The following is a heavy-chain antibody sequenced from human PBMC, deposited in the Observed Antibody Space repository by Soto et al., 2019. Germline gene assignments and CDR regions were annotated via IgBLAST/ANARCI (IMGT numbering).Heavy chain of an antibody. V-gene: IGHV3-73*01. Sequence: GGSLRLSCAASGFTFSGSAMHWVRQSSGKGLEWVGRIRSKANNYGTAYAASVTGRFTVSRDDSKNTAYLQMNSLNIEDTAVYYCASHSQILAIDYWGQGILVTVSS. CDR2: IRSKANNYGT. D-gene: IGHD3-3*02. CDR1: GFTFSGSA. J-gene: IGHJ4*02. CDR3: ASHSQILAIDY.